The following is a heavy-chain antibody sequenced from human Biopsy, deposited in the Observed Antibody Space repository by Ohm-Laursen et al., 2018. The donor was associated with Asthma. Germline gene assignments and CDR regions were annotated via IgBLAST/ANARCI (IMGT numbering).Heavy chain of an antibody. Sequence: SLRLSCAASVSTFSRFGMHWVRRAPGKGLEWVALISYDGYNKYYIDPVKGRFTISRDNSKNTLYLQMNSLRAEDTAVYYCAKDVGWELPQYYFDYWGQGTLVTVSS. V-gene: IGHV3-30*18. D-gene: IGHD1-26*01. CDR3: AKDVGWELPQYYFDY. CDR1: VSTFSRFG. J-gene: IGHJ4*02. CDR2: ISYDGYNK.